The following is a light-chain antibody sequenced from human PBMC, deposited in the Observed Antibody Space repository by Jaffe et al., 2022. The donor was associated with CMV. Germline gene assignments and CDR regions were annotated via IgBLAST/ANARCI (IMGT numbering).Light chain of an antibody. V-gene: IGKV3-15*01. J-gene: IGKJ3*01. CDR3: QQYNNWPFT. CDR1: QSVGSN. Sequence: ETVMTQSPATLSVSPGERVTLSCRASQSVGSNLAWYQQKPGQAPNLLIYSASTRATGIPARFSGSGSGTEFTLTISSLQSEDFVIYYCQQYNNWPFTFGPGTKVDIK. CDR2: SAS.